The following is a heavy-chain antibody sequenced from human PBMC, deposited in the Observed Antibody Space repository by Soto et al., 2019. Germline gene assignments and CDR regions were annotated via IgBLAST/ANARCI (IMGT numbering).Heavy chain of an antibody. Sequence: PSETLSLTCTVSGGSISSYYWSWIRQPPGKGLEWIGYIYYSGSTNYNPSLKSRVTISVDTSTNQFSLKLSSVTAADTAVYYCARDDYGDSGYFDYWGQGTLVTVSS. CDR3: ARDDYGDSGYFDY. J-gene: IGHJ4*02. D-gene: IGHD4-17*01. CDR1: GGSISSYY. V-gene: IGHV4-59*01. CDR2: IYYSGST.